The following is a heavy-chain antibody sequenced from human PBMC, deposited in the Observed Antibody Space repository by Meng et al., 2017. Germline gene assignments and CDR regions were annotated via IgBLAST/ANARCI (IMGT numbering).Heavy chain of an antibody. J-gene: IGHJ4*02. CDR1: GYTLSRDG. Sequence: QAQLVQFGAVVKKPGASVKGSCDTSGYTLSRDGFAWVRQTPEQGLEWLGWINVYSGITNYAQKFQGRVTMTTDTSTRTGYMELTSLTSDDTATYYCATRGNPYLNCWGQGTLVTVSS. CDR3: ATRGNPYLNC. V-gene: IGHV1-18*01. CDR2: INVYSGIT.